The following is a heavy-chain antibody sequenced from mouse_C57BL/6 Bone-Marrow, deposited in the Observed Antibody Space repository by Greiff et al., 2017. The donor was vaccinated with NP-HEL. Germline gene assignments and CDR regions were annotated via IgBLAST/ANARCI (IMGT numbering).Heavy chain of an antibody. D-gene: IGHD1-1*01. CDR3: ARSGDYYGSSAISMDY. CDR1: GYTFTSYW. Sequence: VQLQQPGAELVKPGASVKMSCKASGYTFTSYWITWVKQRPGQGLEWIGDIYPGSGSTNYNEKFKSKATLTVDTSSSTAYMQLSSLTSEDSAVYYCARSGDYYGSSAISMDYWGQGTSVTVSS. J-gene: IGHJ4*01. V-gene: IGHV1-55*01. CDR2: IYPGSGST.